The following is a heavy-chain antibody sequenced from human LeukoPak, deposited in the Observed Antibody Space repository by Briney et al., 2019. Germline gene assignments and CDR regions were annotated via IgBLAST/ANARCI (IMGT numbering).Heavy chain of an antibody. V-gene: IGHV3-21*01. CDR2: ISSSSSYI. Sequence: PGGSLRLSCAASGFTFSSYSMNWVRQAPGKGLEWVSSISSSSSYIYYADSVKGRFTISRDNAKNSLYLQMNSLRAEDTAVYYCARDYYDLWSGYTDAFDIWGQGTMVTVSS. D-gene: IGHD3-3*01. CDR1: GFTFSSYS. CDR3: ARDYYDLWSGYTDAFDI. J-gene: IGHJ3*02.